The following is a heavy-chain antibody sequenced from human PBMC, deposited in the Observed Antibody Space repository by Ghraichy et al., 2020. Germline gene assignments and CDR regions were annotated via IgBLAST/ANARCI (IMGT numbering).Heavy chain of an antibody. CDR2: IYWNDDK. V-gene: IGHV2-5*01. Sequence: SGPTLVKPTQTLTLTCTFSGFSLSTSGVDVGWIRQPPGKALEWLALIYWNDDKRYSPSLKSRLTITKDTSKNQVVLTMTNMDPVDTATYYCAHRGYRIAAADPWGQGTLVTVSS. CDR1: GFSLSTSGVD. D-gene: IGHD6-13*01. J-gene: IGHJ5*02. CDR3: AHRGYRIAAADP.